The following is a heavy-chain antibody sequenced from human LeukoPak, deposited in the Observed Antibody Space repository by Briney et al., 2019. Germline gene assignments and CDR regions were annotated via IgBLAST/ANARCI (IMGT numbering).Heavy chain of an antibody. CDR2: INPSGGST. Sequence: GASVKVSRKASGYTFTSYYMHWVRQAPGQGLEWMGIINPSGGSTSYAQKFQGRVTMTRDTSTSTVYMELSSLRSEDTAVYYCAREEYYYDSSGYLYYWGQGTLVTVSS. D-gene: IGHD3-22*01. CDR3: AREEYYYDSSGYLYY. J-gene: IGHJ4*02. V-gene: IGHV1-46*01. CDR1: GYTFTSYY.